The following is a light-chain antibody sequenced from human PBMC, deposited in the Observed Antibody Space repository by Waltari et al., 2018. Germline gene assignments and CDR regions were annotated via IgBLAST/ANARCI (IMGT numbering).Light chain of an antibody. J-gene: IGKJ1*01. CDR2: DAS. CDR1: QSISIT. Sequence: EIVFTQSPATLSLSPAARATLSCRASQSISITLAWHQQKPGQAPRLLIYDASKRASGLPDRFSGSGSGTDFTLTISSLEPEDFAVYYCQQSNNWPWTFGQGTKVEIK. V-gene: IGKV3-11*01. CDR3: QQSNNWPWT.